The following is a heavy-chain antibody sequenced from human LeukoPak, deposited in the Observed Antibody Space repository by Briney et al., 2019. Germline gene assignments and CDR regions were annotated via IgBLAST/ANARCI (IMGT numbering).Heavy chain of an antibody. CDR3: ARGDYYDAFDI. J-gene: IGHJ3*02. CDR1: GVTVSSNAAA. Sequence: PWQTLSLTCAVSGVTVSSNAAAWIWIRQSPSTGLEWLGRTYYKSKWYSDYAVSVKSRITINPDTSKNQCSLQLNSVTPEDTAVYYCARGDYYDAFDIWYQGTLVSVSS. V-gene: IGHV6-1*01. CDR2: TYYKSKWYS. D-gene: IGHD1-26*01.